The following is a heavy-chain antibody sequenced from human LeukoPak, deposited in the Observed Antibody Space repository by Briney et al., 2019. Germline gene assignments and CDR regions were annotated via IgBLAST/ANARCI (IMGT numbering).Heavy chain of an antibody. CDR3: ARQGGYCSGGSCYFYFDF. V-gene: IGHV4-39*01. D-gene: IGHD2-15*01. CDR1: GGSMRTSTNY. CDR2: IYYSGST. Sequence: PSEPLSLACNVSGGSMRTSTNYWGWIRQPPGKGLEWVGTIYYSGSTYYNPSLKSRLSISVDTSKNQFSLRLSSVTAADTAVYYCARQGGYCSGGSCYFYFDFWGQGTLVTVSS. J-gene: IGHJ4*02.